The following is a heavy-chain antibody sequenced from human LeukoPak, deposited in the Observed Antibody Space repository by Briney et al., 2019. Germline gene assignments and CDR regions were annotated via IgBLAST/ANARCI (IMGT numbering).Heavy chain of an antibody. J-gene: IGHJ1*01. CDR3: AREAGDYVWGSYRYGAEYFQH. CDR2: ISAYNGNT. D-gene: IGHD3-16*02. Sequence: ASVTVSCKASGYTFTSYGIRWVRQAPGQGLAWMGWISAYNGNTNYAQKLQGRVTMTTDTSTSAAYMELRSLRSDDTAVYYCAREAGDYVWGSYRYGAEYFQHWGQGTLVTVSS. V-gene: IGHV1-18*04. CDR1: GYTFTSYG.